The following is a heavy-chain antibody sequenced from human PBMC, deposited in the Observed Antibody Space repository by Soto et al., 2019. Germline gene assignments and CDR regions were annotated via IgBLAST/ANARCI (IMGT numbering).Heavy chain of an antibody. CDR2: IIPIFSSR. D-gene: IGHD3-16*01. Sequence: QVQLVQSGAEVKKPGSSVKVSCKTSRDTFNKYAFNWVRQAPGQGLEWMGWIIPIFSSRNYAEKFQGRVTITADDSTSTAYMELRSLRFEDTAVYYCARGETYLGVGGQGTTVTVSS. V-gene: IGHV1-69*01. CDR1: RDTFNKYA. J-gene: IGHJ6*02. CDR3: ARGETYLGV.